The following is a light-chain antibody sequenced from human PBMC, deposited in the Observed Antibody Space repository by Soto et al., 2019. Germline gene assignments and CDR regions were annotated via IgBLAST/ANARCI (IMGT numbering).Light chain of an antibody. CDR1: QSVSSS. J-gene: IGKJ4*01. V-gene: IGKV3-15*01. Sequence: EIVITQAPATLSVSPGERATLSCRASQSVSSSLAWYQKKPGQAPRLLIYGASPRATGIPARFSGSGSGTEFTLTISSLQSEDFAVYYCQQYYTWPLTFGGGTKVEIK. CDR2: GAS. CDR3: QQYYTWPLT.